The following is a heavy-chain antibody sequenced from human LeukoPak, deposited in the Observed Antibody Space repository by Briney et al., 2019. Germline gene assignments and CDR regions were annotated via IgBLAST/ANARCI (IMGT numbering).Heavy chain of an antibody. V-gene: IGHV3-7*01. CDR2: INQDGSEE. CDR1: GFTFSNYW. J-gene: IGHJ4*02. CDR3: ARWAGFTDY. Sequence: GGSLRLSCATSGFTFSNYWMTWVRPAPGKGPEWVANINQDGSEEYYVDTVKGRFTISRDNAKNSLNLQMNSLRAGDRAVYYCARWAGFTDYWGQGTLVTVSS. D-gene: IGHD3-10*01.